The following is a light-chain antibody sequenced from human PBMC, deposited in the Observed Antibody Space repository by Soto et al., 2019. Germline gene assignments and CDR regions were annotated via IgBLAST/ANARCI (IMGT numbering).Light chain of an antibody. V-gene: IGKV1-9*01. CDR1: QAITNN. CDR3: QQYNSYSRT. Sequence: DIHLTQSPSSLSASVGDRVTITCRASQAITNNLAWYQQKPGNPPKLLIYEESTLHSGVPSRFSGSGSGTEFTLTISSLQPDDFATYYCQQYNSYSRTFGQGTKVDIK. J-gene: IGKJ1*01. CDR2: EES.